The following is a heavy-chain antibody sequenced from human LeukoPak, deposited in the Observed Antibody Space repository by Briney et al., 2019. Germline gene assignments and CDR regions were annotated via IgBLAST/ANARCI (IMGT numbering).Heavy chain of an antibody. Sequence: SETLSLTCTASGYSISSGYYWGWIRQPPGKGLEWIGSIYHSGSTYYNPSLKSRVTISVDTSKNQFSLKLSSVTAADTAVYYCAKAQGSSLFLRAEYFQHWGQGTLVTVSS. D-gene: IGHD6-13*01. J-gene: IGHJ1*01. CDR3: AKAQGSSLFLRAEYFQH. CDR2: IYHSGST. V-gene: IGHV4-38-2*02. CDR1: GYSISSGYY.